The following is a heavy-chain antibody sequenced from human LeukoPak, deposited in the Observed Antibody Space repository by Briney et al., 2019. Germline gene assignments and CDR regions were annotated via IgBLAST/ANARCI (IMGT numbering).Heavy chain of an antibody. D-gene: IGHD1-26*01. CDR1: GYSFTSSW. CDR3: ARFSVGGTYYPNY. CDR2: VYPGDSDT. J-gene: IGHJ4*02. Sequence: GESLKISCQGSGYSFTSSWIGWVRQMPGKGLEWMGIVYPGDSDTRYSPSFQGQVTISADKSISTAYLQWSSLKASDTAMYYCARFSVGGTYYPNYWGQGTLVSVSS. V-gene: IGHV5-51*01.